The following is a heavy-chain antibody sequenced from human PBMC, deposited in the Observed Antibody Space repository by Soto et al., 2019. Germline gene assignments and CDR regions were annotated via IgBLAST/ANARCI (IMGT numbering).Heavy chain of an antibody. Sequence: SETLSLTCTVSGGSISSSSYYWGWIRQPPGKGLEWIGSIYYSGSTYYNPYLKSRVTISVDTSKNQLSLKLSSVTATDTAVNYCVSLVLVATGCVDYYYYMDVWGKGTTVTVSS. CDR1: GGSISSSSYY. V-gene: IGHV4-39*01. CDR3: VSLVLVATGCVDYYYYMDV. D-gene: IGHD5-12*01. J-gene: IGHJ6*03. CDR2: IYYSGST.